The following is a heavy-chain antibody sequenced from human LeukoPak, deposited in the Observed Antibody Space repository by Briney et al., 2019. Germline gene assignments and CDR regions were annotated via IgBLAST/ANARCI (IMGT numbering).Heavy chain of an antibody. CDR1: GFTFSGSA. Sequence: PGGSLRLSCAASGFTFSGSAMHWVRQASGKGLEWVGRIRSKANSYATAYAASVKGRFTISRDDSKNTAYLQMNSLKTEDTAVYYCTSSVSYYYYYMDVWGKGTTVTISS. V-gene: IGHV3-73*01. CDR2: IRSKANSYAT. J-gene: IGHJ6*03. CDR3: TSSVSYYYYYMDV.